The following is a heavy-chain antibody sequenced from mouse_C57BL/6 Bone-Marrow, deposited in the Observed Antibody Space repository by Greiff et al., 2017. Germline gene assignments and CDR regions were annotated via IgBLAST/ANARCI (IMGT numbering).Heavy chain of an antibody. D-gene: IGHD2-1*01. J-gene: IGHJ4*01. CDR3: AVLLSY. Sequence: QWVKQRPGQGLEWIGAIDPSDSYTNYNQKFKGKATFTVDTSSSTAYMHLSSLTSDDSAVYYCAVLLSYWGQGTSVTVSS. CDR2: IDPSDSYT. V-gene: IGHV1-50*01.